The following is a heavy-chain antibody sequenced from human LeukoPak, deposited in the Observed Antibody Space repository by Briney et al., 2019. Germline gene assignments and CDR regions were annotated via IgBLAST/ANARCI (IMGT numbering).Heavy chain of an antibody. CDR1: GYTFTGYY. J-gene: IGHJ3*02. Sequence: ASVKVSCKASGYTFTGYYMHWVRQAPGQGLEWMGWINPNSGGTNYAQKFQGRVTMTRDTSTSTAYMELSSLRSEDTAVYYCARGFMDYVGGSYRYDVFDIWGQGTMVTVSS. CDR2: INPNSGGT. V-gene: IGHV1-2*02. CDR3: ARGFMDYVGGSYRYDVFDI. D-gene: IGHD3-16*02.